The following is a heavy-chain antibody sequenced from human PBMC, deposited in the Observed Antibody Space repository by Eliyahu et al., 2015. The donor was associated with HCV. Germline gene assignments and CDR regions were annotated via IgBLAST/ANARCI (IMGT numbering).Heavy chain of an antibody. J-gene: IGHJ4*02. CDR2: IVSNSGGT. CDR3: ARGDHYSLDX. Sequence: QVQLVQSGAEVKKPGASVXVSCKASGYPFTGYNXXWVRQAPGQGLEWMGRIVSNSGGTNYAQKYQGRVTLTRDTAINTAYMELSGLRSDDTAVYFCARGDHYSLDXWGQGTLVTVSS. D-gene: IGHD5-18*01. V-gene: IGHV1-2*06. CDR1: GYPFTGYN.